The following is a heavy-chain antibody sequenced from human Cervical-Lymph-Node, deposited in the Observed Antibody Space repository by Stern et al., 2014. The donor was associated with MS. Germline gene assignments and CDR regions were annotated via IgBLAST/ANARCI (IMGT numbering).Heavy chain of an antibody. CDR1: GGSISSYY. V-gene: IGHV4-59*01. D-gene: IGHD4-17*01. Sequence: QLQLQESGPGLVKPSETLSLTCTVSGGSISSYYWSWIRQPPGKGLEWIGYIYYSGSTNYNPSLKSRVTISVDTSKNQFSLKLSSVTAADTAVYYCATSEYGDYGYWGQGTLVTVSS. J-gene: IGHJ4*02. CDR3: ATSEYGDYGY. CDR2: IYYSGST.